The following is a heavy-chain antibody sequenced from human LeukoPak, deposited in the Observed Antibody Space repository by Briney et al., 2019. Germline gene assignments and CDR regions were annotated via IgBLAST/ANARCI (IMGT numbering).Heavy chain of an antibody. CDR1: GFTFSSYA. J-gene: IGHJ4*02. CDR2: ISSSGGTT. D-gene: IGHD6-6*01. V-gene: IGHV3-23*01. Sequence: GGSLRLSCAASGFTFSSYAMSWVRQAPGKGLEWVSTISSSGGTTYYADSVKGRFTISRDISKNTLYLQMNSLSAEDTAVYYCAKDGMYSSSSSYYFDYWGQGTLVTVSS. CDR3: AKDGMYSSSSSYYFDY.